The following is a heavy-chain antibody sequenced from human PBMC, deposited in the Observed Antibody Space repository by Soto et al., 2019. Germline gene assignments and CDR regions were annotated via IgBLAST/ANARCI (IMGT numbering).Heavy chain of an antibody. CDR2: IFYTGGT. Sequence: SETLSLTCTVSGASISSGDYYWSWIRQHPGRGLEWIEYIFYTGGTFYTPSLKSRVTMSVDTSKDQFSLKLTSVTAADTAVYFCARDRGATIFDSWGLGTLVTVSS. CDR1: GASISSGDYY. J-gene: IGHJ4*02. D-gene: IGHD5-12*01. CDR3: ARDRGATIFDS. V-gene: IGHV4-31*03.